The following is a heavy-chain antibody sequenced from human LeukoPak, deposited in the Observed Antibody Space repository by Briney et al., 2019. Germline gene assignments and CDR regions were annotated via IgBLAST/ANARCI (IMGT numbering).Heavy chain of an antibody. D-gene: IGHD6-19*01. CDR3: AREYSSGWPFDY. CDR2: ISSGDSTV. J-gene: IGHJ4*02. CDR1: GFTFSSYE. V-gene: IGHV3-48*03. Sequence: GGSLRPSCAASGFTFSSYEMNWVRQAPGKGLEWVSYISSGDSTVYYADSVKGRFTISRDNAKNSLYLQMNSLRAEDTAVYYCAREYSSGWPFDYWGQGTLVTVSS.